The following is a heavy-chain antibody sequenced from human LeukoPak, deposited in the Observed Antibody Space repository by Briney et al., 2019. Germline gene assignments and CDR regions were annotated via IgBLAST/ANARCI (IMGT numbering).Heavy chain of an antibody. Sequence: GGSLRLSCVASGFTFSNYAMSWVRQAPGKGLEYVSSITVSGSTYYADSVKGRFTISRDNSKNTLSLQMTSLRAEDTAMYYCAKIAAGGPAYYFDYWGQGTLVTVSS. D-gene: IGHD6-25*01. CDR2: ITVSGST. J-gene: IGHJ4*02. CDR1: GFTFSNYA. CDR3: AKIAAGGPAYYFDY. V-gene: IGHV3-23*01.